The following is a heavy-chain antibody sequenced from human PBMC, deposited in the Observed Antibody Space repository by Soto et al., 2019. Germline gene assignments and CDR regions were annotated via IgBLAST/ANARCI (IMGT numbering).Heavy chain of an antibody. J-gene: IGHJ5*02. Sequence: EAQLLESGGGLVQPGGPLIRSCPASGFTFSASWMTWVRQAPGKWLEWVARLQPDESEKKYADSVKGRLAISRDNAKNSMYLQMDSLRGEDTAVYYGVRVGSNYASWGQGTLVTVSS. D-gene: IGHD4-4*01. CDR2: LQPDESEK. CDR3: VRVGSNYAS. CDR1: GFTFSASW. V-gene: IGHV3-7*01.